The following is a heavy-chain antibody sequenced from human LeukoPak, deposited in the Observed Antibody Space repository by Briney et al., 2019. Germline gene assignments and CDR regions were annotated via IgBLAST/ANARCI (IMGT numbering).Heavy chain of an antibody. CDR2: IYSGGST. Sequence: PGGSLRLSCATSGFIVSSNYMSWVRPAPGKGLEWVSVIYSGGSTYYAESVKGRFTISRDNSKNTLYLQMNSLRAEDKAVYYCARGSTRRSAFDIWGQGTMVTVSS. CDR1: GFIVSSNY. CDR3: ARGSTRRSAFDI. V-gene: IGHV3-53*01. J-gene: IGHJ3*02. D-gene: IGHD6-13*01.